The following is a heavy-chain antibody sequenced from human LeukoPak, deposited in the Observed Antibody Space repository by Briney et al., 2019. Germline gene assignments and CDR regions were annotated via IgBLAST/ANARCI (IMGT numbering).Heavy chain of an antibody. V-gene: IGHV1-8*03. D-gene: IGHD2-2*01. CDR3: ARSCSSTSCFDAFDI. CDR2: MNPNSGNT. CDR1: GYTFTSYD. J-gene: IGHJ3*02. Sequence: ASVKVSCKASGYTFTSYDINWVRQATGQGLEWMGWMNPNSGNTGYAQKFQGRVTITRNTSISTAYMELSSLRSEDTAVYYCARSCSSTSCFDAFDIWGQGTMVTVSS.